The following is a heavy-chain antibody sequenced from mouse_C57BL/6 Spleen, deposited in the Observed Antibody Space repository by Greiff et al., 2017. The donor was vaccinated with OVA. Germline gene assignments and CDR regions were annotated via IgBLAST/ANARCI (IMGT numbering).Heavy chain of an antibody. J-gene: IGHJ2*01. Sequence: VQLQQSGPELVKPGASVTMSCKASGYTFTDYNMHWVKQSHGKSLEWIGYINPNNGGTSYNQKFKGKATFTVNKSSSTAYMELRSLTSEDSAVYYCARKGVGDFDYWGQGTTLTVSS. V-gene: IGHV1-22*01. D-gene: IGHD1-1*01. CDR2: INPNNGGT. CDR3: ARKGVGDFDY. CDR1: GYTFTDYN.